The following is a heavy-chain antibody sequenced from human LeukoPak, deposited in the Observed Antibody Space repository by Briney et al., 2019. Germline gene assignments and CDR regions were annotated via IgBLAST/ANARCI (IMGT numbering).Heavy chain of an antibody. CDR2: INPNSGDT. CDR3: ARSAGHCTAGICYTEYYMDV. CDR1: GYSFTTYG. Sequence: GASVKVSCKASGYSFTTYGMNWVPQAPGQGPEWMAWINPNSGDTNYAQKFQGRVTMTRDTSISTAYLGLSRLRSDDTAMYYCARSAGHCTAGICYTEYYMDVWGKGTTVTVSS. D-gene: IGHD2-8*02. V-gene: IGHV1-2*02. J-gene: IGHJ6*03.